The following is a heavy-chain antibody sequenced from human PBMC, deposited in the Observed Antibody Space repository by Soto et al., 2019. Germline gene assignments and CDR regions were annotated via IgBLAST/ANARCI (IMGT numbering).Heavy chain of an antibody. Sequence: ASLKVSCKASGYTFTGYYMHWVRQAPGQGLEWMGWINPNSGGTNYAQKFQGWVTMTRDTSISTAYMELSRLRSDDTAVYYCARAGYSSGWYDYYMDVWGKGTTVTAP. CDR2: INPNSGGT. CDR3: ARAGYSSGWYDYYMDV. J-gene: IGHJ6*03. CDR1: GYTFTGYY. D-gene: IGHD6-19*01. V-gene: IGHV1-2*04.